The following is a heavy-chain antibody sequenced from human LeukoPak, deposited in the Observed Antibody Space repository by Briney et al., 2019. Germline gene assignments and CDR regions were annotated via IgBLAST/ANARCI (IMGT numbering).Heavy chain of an antibody. J-gene: IGHJ4*02. Sequence: ASVKVSCKASGYMYSGYYIHWVRQAPGQGLEWMGRINPNSGGTNYAQSFQGRVTMTRDTSLTTAYMELNRLTSDDTAVYYCARELAATRSFDYWGQGTLVTVSS. CDR3: ARELAATRSFDY. D-gene: IGHD1-26*01. V-gene: IGHV1-2*06. CDR2: INPNSGGT. CDR1: GYMYSGYY.